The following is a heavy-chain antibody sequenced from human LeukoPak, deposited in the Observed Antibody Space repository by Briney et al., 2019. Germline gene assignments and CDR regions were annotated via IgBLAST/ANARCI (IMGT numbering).Heavy chain of an antibody. V-gene: IGHV3-21*01. CDR2: INPSSSYI. D-gene: IGHD2-15*01. Sequence: GGSLRLSCVASKFTFSSYNMNWVSQAHGKGLEWLSSINPSSSYINYADSVEGRFTISRDNAKNSVYLQMSSLRAEDTAVYYCARDKGRISAGRCYLPDDWGQGTLVTVSS. CDR3: ARDKGRISAGRCYLPDD. J-gene: IGHJ4*02. CDR1: KFTFSSYN.